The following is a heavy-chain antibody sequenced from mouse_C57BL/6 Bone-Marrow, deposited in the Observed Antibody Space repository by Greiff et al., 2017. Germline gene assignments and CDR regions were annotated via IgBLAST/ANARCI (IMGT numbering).Heavy chain of an antibody. CDR3: AREGYLLLRYYYAMDY. Sequence: VQLQQPGAELVKPGASVKLSCKASGYTFTSYWMHWVKQRPGRGLEWIGWIDPNSGGTKYNEKFKSKATLTVDKPYSTAYMQLSSLTSEDSAVYYCAREGYLLLRYYYAMDYWGQGTSVTVSS. CDR2: IDPNSGGT. V-gene: IGHV1-72*01. D-gene: IGHD1-1*01. J-gene: IGHJ4*01. CDR1: GYTFTSYW.